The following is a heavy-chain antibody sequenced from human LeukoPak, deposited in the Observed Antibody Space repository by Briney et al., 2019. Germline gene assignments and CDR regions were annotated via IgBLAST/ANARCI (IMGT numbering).Heavy chain of an antibody. V-gene: IGHV3-23*01. J-gene: IGHJ3*02. D-gene: IGHD1-1*01. CDR3: AKGRNWNRNAFGI. Sequence: PGGSLRLSCAGSGFTFSSSAMTWVRQAPGKGLEWVSAISGSGGTTYYADSVKGRFTISRDNSKNTLFLQMNSLRAEDTAVYYCAKGRNWNRNAFGIWGQGTMLTVSS. CDR1: GFTFSSSA. CDR2: ISGSGGTT.